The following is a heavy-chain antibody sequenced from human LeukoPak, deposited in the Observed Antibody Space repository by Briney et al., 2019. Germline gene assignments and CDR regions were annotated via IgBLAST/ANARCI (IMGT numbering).Heavy chain of an antibody. J-gene: IGHJ6*03. CDR3: ARAPRSSGYYSYYYYMDV. CDR2: IKQDGSEK. CDR1: GFTFSSYW. Sequence: GGSLRLSCAASGFTFSSYWMSWVRQAPGKGLEWVANIKQDGSEKYYVDSVRGRFTISRDNAKNSLYLQMNSLRAEDTAVYYCARAPRSSGYYSYYYYMDVWGKGTTVTVSS. D-gene: IGHD3-22*01. V-gene: IGHV3-7*01.